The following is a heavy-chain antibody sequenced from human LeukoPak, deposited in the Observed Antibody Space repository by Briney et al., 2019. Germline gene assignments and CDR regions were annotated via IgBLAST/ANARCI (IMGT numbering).Heavy chain of an antibody. V-gene: IGHV1-2*02. CDR3: ARDYLLFDTSGYYYLLHY. J-gene: IGHJ4*01. D-gene: IGHD3-22*01. CDR2: INPNSGGT. CDR1: GYSFTGYY. Sequence: GASVKVSCKASGYSFTGYYVHWVRQAPGQGLEWMGWINPNSGGTGYAQKFQGRVTMTRDTSISTAYMELSRLRSDDTAVYYCARDYLLFDTSGYYYLLHYWGHGTLVTVSS.